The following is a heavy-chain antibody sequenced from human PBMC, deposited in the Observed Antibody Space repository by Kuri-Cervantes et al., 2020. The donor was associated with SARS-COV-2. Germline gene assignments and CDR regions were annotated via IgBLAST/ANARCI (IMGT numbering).Heavy chain of an antibody. Sequence: SVKVSCKASGGTFSSYAISWVRQAPGQGLEWMGGIIPIFGTANYAQKLQGRVTMTTDTSTSTAYMELRSLRSDDTAVYYCARESVDYGDYVGPWRFGQEGEYYYYGMDVWGQGTTVTVSS. J-gene: IGHJ6*02. CDR3: ARESVDYGDYVGPWRFGQEGEYYYYGMDV. D-gene: IGHD4-17*01. CDR2: IIPIFGTA. CDR1: GGTFSSYA. V-gene: IGHV1-69*05.